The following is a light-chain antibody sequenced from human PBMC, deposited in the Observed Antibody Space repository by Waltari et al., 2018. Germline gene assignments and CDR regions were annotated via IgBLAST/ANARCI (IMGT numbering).Light chain of an antibody. V-gene: IGKV1-5*03. CDR3: QQYNRLSGGT. Sequence: DIQMTQSPSTLSASVGDRVTITCWASQSVSDWLAWYQQKPGKAPNLLIYKASTLGSGVPSRFSGGGSGTEFTLTINSLQPDDFATYYCQQYNRLSGGTFGQGTKVEFK. CDR1: QSVSDW. CDR2: KAS. J-gene: IGKJ1*01.